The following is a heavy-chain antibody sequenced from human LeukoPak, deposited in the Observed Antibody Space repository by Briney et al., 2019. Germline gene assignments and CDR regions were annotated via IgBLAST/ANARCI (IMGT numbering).Heavy chain of an antibody. CDR3: ARGGECSGGSCYFVGLNV. V-gene: IGHV3-23*01. Sequence: GGSLRLSCAASGFSFSYNAMTWVRQSPGKGLEWVSAISGSGGNTYYADSVKGRFTISRDNSKNTLFLQMTSLRAEDTAVYYCARGGECSGGSCYFVGLNVWGQGTTVTVSS. CDR1: GFSFSYNA. J-gene: IGHJ6*02. CDR2: ISGSGGNT. D-gene: IGHD2-15*01.